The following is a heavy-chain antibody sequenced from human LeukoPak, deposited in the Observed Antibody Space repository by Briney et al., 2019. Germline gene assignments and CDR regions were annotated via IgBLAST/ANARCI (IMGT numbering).Heavy chain of an antibody. CDR2: INPNSGGT. D-gene: IGHD2-2*01. Sequence: GASVKVSCKASGYTFTGYYMHWVRQAPGQGLEWMGWINPNSGGTNYAQKFQGRVTMTRDTSISTAYVELSRLRSDDTAVYYCARLTVVPAAMFDYWGQGTLVTVSS. CDR3: ARLTVVPAAMFDY. V-gene: IGHV1-2*02. J-gene: IGHJ4*02. CDR1: GYTFTGYY.